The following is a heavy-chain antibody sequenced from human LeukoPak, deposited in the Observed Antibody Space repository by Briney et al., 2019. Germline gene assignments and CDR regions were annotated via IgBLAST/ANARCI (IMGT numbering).Heavy chain of an antibody. CDR2: ISGSGSR. D-gene: IGHD1-26*01. J-gene: IGHJ4*02. Sequence: PGGSLRLSCAASGFTFSSYAMSWVRQAPGKGLEWVSAISGSGSRYYADSVKGRFTISRDNSKNTLSLQMNSLKAEDPAVYYCAKGLQWELPFFLWGQGTLVTVSP. V-gene: IGHV3-23*01. CDR1: GFTFSSYA. CDR3: AKGLQWELPFFL.